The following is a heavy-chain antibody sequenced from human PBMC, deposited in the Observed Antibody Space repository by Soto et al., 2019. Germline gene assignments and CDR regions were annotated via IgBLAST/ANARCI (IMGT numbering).Heavy chain of an antibody. CDR3: AHYYDSSGFDY. CDR1: GGSFSGYY. Sequence: KPSETLSLTCAVYGGSFSGYYWSWIRQPPGKGLEWIGEINHSGSTNYNPSLKSRVTISVDTSKNQFSLKLSSVTAADTAVYYCAHYYDSSGFDYWGQGTLVTVYS. V-gene: IGHV4-34*01. J-gene: IGHJ4*02. CDR2: INHSGST. D-gene: IGHD3-22*01.